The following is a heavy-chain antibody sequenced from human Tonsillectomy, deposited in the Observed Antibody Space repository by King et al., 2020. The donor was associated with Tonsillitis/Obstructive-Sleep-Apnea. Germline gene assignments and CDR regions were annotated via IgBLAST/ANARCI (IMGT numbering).Heavy chain of an antibody. D-gene: IGHD3-3*01. CDR3: ASPPRYYDFWYV. V-gene: IGHV3-53*01. Sequence: VQLVESGGGLIQPGGSLRLSCAASGFTVSSNYMSWVRQAPGKGLEGVSVIFSGGSTDYADSVKGRFTISRHNSKNTLYLQMNSLRAEDTAVYYCASPPRYYDFWYVWGQGTTVPVSS. J-gene: IGHJ6*02. CDR2: IFSGGST. CDR1: GFTVSSNY.